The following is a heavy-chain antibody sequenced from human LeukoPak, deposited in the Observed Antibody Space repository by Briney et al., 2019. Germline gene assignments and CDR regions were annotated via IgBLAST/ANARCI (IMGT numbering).Heavy chain of an antibody. V-gene: IGHV1-2*02. J-gene: IGHJ4*02. CDR1: GYTFTCYY. CDR3: PSASWDYVWGSYRSKDDY. Sequence: ASVKVSCKGSGYTFTCYYMHWVGQAPGQGREGMGWINPNSGGTNYAQKFQGRVTMTRDTSISTAYMELSTLRSDDTAVYYCPSASWDYVWGSYRSKDDYWGQGTLVTVSS. D-gene: IGHD3-16*02. CDR2: INPNSGGT.